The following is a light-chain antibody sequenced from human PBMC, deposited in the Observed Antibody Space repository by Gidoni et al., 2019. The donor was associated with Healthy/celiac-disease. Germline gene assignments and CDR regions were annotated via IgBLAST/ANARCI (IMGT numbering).Light chain of an antibody. V-gene: IGLV2-14*01. CDR2: EVS. J-gene: IGLJ1*01. CDR3: SSYTSSSIPYV. Sequence: QSALTPPASVSGSPGQSLTISCTGTSSDVGGYNYVSWYQQHPGKAPKLMIYEVSNRPSGVSNRFSGSKSGNTASLTISGLQAEDEADYYCSSYTSSSIPYVFGTGTKVTVL. CDR1: SSDVGGYNY.